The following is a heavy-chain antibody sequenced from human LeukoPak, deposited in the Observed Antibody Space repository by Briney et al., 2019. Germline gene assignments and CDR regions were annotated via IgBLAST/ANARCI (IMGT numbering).Heavy chain of an antibody. D-gene: IGHD3-3*01. J-gene: IGHJ4*02. CDR2: IYYSGTT. V-gene: IGHV4-39*01. CDR1: GGSISSSSYY. CDR3: TRRASGGPIDY. Sequence: SETLSLTCTVSGGSISSSSYYWGWIRQPPGKGLEWIGSIYYSGTTYSNPSLKSRVIISVDTSKTQFSLKLSSVSAADTAVYYCTRRASGGPIDYWGQGTLVTVSS.